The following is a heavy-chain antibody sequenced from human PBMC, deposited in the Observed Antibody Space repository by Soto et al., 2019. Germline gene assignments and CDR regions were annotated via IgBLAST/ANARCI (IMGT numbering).Heavy chain of an antibody. CDR3: AYDSWGYYNYYYYGKDV. D-gene: IGHD3-22*01. V-gene: IGHV4-59*08. CDR1: GGSISSYY. CDR2: IYYSGST. Sequence: SETLSLTCTVSGGSISSYYWSWIRQPPGKGLEWIGYIYYSGSTNYNPSLKSRVTISVDTSKNQFSLKLSSVTAADTAVYYCAYDSWGYYNYYYYGKDVWGQGTTVTVSS. J-gene: IGHJ6*02.